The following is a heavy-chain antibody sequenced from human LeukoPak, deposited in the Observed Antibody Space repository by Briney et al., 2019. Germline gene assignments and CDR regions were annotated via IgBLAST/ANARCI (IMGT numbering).Heavy chain of an antibody. D-gene: IGHD5-12*01. CDR1: GFTFSSYA. J-gene: IGHJ6*03. CDR3: AKDTVKVTTIRRVPHYMDV. Sequence: PGGSLRLSCAASGFTFSSYAMHWVRQAPGKGLEWVAVISYDGSNKYYADSVQGRFTISRDNSKNTLYLQMNSLRAEDTALYYCAKDTVKVTTIRRVPHYMDVWGKGTTVTISS. CDR2: ISYDGSNK. V-gene: IGHV3-30*04.